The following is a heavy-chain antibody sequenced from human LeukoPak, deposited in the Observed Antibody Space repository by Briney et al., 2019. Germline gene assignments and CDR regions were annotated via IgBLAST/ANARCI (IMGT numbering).Heavy chain of an antibody. V-gene: IGHV3-21*01. CDR2: ISSSGSYI. CDR3: ARVVIRGEYGENWYDY. D-gene: IGHD4-17*01. Sequence: GGSLRLSCAASEFSVGSNYMTWVRQAPGKGLEWVSSISSSGSYIYYADSLKGRFTISRDNAENSLFLQMNSLRAEDTAVYYCARVVIRGEYGENWYDYWGQGTLVTDSS. CDR1: EFSVGSNY. J-gene: IGHJ4*02.